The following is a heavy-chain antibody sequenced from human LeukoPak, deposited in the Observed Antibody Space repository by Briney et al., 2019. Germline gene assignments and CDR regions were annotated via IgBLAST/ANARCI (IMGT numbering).Heavy chain of an antibody. J-gene: IGHJ6*03. CDR3: AKEGSSNWWSVNYYYMDV. CDR1: GFTFSSYA. Sequence: GALRLSCAASGFTFSSYAMSWVRQAPGKGLEWVSGISGSGGSTNNADSVKGRFTIARDNSKNRLHLQMSSLRAEDTAVYYCAKEGSSNWWSVNYYYMDVWGKGTTVTDSS. CDR2: ISGSGGST. D-gene: IGHD6-13*01. V-gene: IGHV3-23*01.